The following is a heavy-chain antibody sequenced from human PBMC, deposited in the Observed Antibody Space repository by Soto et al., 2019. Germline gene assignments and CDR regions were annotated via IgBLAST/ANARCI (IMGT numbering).Heavy chain of an antibody. Sequence: GGSLRLSCAVSGFTFSSHSMSWVRQAPGKGLEWVSSISGSGGSTYYADSVKGRFTISRDNSKNTLYLQMNSLRAEDTAVYYCAKDLPGKQWLVPPQDYWGQGTLVTVSS. CDR2: ISGSGGST. D-gene: IGHD6-19*01. V-gene: IGHV3-23*01. CDR3: AKDLPGKQWLVPPQDY. J-gene: IGHJ4*02. CDR1: GFTFSSHS.